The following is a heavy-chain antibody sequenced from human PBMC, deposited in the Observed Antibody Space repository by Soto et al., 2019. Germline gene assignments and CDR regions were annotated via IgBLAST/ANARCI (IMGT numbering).Heavy chain of an antibody. J-gene: IGHJ6*02. CDR2: ISYDGSNK. V-gene: IGHV3-30*18. CDR1: GFTFSSYG. Sequence: LRLSCAGSGFTFSSYGMHWVRQAPGKGLEWVAVISYDGSNKYYADSVKGRFTISRDNSKNTLYLQMNSLRAEDTAVYYCAKDQGWPSPYYYGMDVWGQGTTVTVSS. CDR3: AKDQGWPSPYYYGMDV. D-gene: IGHD6-19*01.